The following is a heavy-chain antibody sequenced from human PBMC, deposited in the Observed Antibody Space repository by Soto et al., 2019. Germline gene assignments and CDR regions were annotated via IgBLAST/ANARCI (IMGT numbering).Heavy chain of an antibody. CDR1: GGSIISSNW. Sequence: SETLSLTCVVSGGSIISSNWWSWVRQPPGKGLEWIGEIYHSGSTNYNPSLKSRVTISVDKSKNQFSLKLSSVTAADTAVYYCARAAMGGSSWPFDYWGQGTLVTVSS. V-gene: IGHV4-4*02. J-gene: IGHJ4*02. CDR2: IYHSGST. D-gene: IGHD6-13*01. CDR3: ARAAMGGSSWPFDY.